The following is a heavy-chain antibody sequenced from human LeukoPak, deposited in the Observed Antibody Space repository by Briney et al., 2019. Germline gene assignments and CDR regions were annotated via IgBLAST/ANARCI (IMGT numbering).Heavy chain of an antibody. CDR1: GGSISSGGYS. D-gene: IGHD6-19*01. V-gene: IGHV4-30-2*01. CDR2: IYHSGST. J-gene: IGHJ4*02. CDR3: ARGRAQAGSGWSNNY. Sequence: PSQALSLTCAVSGGSISSGGYSWSWIRQPPGKGLEWIGYIYHSGSTYYNPSLKSRVTISVDTSKNQFSLKLSSVTAADTAVYYCARGRAQAGSGWSNNYWGQGTLVTVSS.